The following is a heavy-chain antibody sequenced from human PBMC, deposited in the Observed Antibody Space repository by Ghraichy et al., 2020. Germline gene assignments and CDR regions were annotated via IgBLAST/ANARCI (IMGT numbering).Heavy chain of an antibody. CDR3: ARDRFIRYCSGGSCYWIGRNWFDP. CDR1: GGSISSSSYY. V-gene: IGHV4-39*07. CDR2: IYYSGST. J-gene: IGHJ5*02. D-gene: IGHD2-15*01. Sequence: SETLSLTCTVSGGSISSSSYYWGWIRQPPGKGLEWIGSIYYSGSTYYNPSLKSRVTISVDTSKNQFSLKLSSVTAADTAVYYCARDRFIRYCSGGSCYWIGRNWFDPWGQGTLVTVSS.